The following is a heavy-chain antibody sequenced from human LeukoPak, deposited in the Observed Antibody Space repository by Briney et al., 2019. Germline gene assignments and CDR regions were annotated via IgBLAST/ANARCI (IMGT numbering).Heavy chain of an antibody. D-gene: IGHD6-19*01. CDR2: ISWNSGSI. V-gene: IGHV3-9*01. CDR3: ASRTTSSSGWLDAFDI. CDR1: GFTFDDYA. J-gene: IGHJ3*02. Sequence: AGGSLRLSCAASGFTFDDYAMHWVRQAPGKGLEWVSGISWNSGSIGYADSVKGRFTISRDNAKNSLYLQMNSLRAEDTALYYCASRTTSSSGWLDAFDIWGQGTMVTVSS.